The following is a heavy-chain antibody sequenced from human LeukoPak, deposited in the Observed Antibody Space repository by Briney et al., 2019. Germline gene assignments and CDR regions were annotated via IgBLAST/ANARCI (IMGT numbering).Heavy chain of an antibody. J-gene: IGHJ4*02. Sequence: GGSLRLSCAASGFSFSTYSMNWVRQAPGKGLEWVSSISNSGDYIYYADSVKGRFTISRDNAKNSLYLQMNSLRVEDTAVYYCAKEGRSLQTYWGQGTLVTVSS. CDR3: AKEGRSLQTY. D-gene: IGHD5-24*01. V-gene: IGHV3-21*04. CDR1: GFSFSTYS. CDR2: ISNSGDYI.